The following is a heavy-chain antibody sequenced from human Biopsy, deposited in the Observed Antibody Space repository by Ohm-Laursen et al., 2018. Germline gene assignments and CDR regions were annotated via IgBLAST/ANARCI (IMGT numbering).Heavy chain of an antibody. CDR2: MSGRGGR. CDR3: VRASIFGVATSGFYYYGMDV. CDR1: GFTFSDYY. V-gene: IGHV3-23*01. D-gene: IGHD3-3*01. Sequence: SLRLSCAASGFTFSDYYMIWVRQAPGKGLEWVSGMSGRGGRNTTQTRFTICRDISKNTLYLQMNSLRAEDTAVYYCVRASIFGVATSGFYYYGMDVWGQGTTVTVSS. J-gene: IGHJ6*02.